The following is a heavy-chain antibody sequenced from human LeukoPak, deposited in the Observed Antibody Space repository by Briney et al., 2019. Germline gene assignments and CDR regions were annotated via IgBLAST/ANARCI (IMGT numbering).Heavy chain of an antibody. Sequence: KPSETLSLTCAVYGGSFSGYYWSWIRQPPGKGLEWIGEINHSGSTNYNPSLKSRVTISVDTSKNQFSLKVSSVTAADTAVYYCARGDPWDYYYYGMDVWGQGTTVTVSS. CDR2: INHSGST. CDR3: ARGDPWDYYYYGMDV. D-gene: IGHD1-26*01. V-gene: IGHV4-34*01. J-gene: IGHJ6*02. CDR1: GGSFSGYY.